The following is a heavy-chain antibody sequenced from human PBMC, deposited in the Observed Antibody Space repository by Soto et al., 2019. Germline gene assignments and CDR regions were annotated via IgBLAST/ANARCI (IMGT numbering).Heavy chain of an antibody. Sequence: VQLVESGGGLIQPGGSLRLSCAASGFTVSSQYMTWVRQAPGRGPEWVSTIYPAGNTFYADSVKGRFTISRDTSKNMLYLQMNSLRAEDTAVYYCARGVDTAKAGYWGQGTLVTVSS. CDR2: IYPAGNT. J-gene: IGHJ4*02. V-gene: IGHV3-53*01. CDR1: GFTVSSQY. D-gene: IGHD5-18*01. CDR3: ARGVDTAKAGY.